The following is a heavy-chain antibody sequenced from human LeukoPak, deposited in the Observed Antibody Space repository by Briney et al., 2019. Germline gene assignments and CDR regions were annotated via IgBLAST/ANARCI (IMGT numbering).Heavy chain of an antibody. V-gene: IGHV3-48*01. D-gene: IGHD3-22*01. CDR1: GFTFSSYS. CDR3: AREFYYDSSGYYANKPD. CDR2: ISSSSSTI. J-gene: IGHJ4*02. Sequence: GGSLRLSCAASGFTFSSYSMNWVRQASGKGLEWVSYISSSSSTIYYADSVKGRFTISRDNAKNSLYLQMNSLRAEDTAVYYCAREFYYDSSGYYANKPDWGQGTLVTVSS.